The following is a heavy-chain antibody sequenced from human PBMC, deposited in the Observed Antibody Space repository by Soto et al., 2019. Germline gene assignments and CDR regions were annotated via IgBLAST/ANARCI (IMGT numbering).Heavy chain of an antibody. Sequence: ASVKVSCKASGYTFTGYYMHWVRQAPGQGLEWMGWINPNSGGTNYAQKFQGRVTMTRDTSISTAYMELSRLRSDDTAVYYCASSKVCGGDCYSYYYYGMDVWGQGTTVTVSS. J-gene: IGHJ6*02. CDR1: GYTFTGYY. CDR3: ASSKVCGGDCYSYYYYGMDV. CDR2: INPNSGGT. V-gene: IGHV1-2*02. D-gene: IGHD2-21*02.